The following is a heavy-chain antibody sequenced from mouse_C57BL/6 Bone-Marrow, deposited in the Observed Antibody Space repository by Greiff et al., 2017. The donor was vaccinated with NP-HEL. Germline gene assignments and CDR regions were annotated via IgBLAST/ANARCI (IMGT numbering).Heavy chain of an antibody. D-gene: IGHD4-1*01. V-gene: IGHV5-17*01. CDR3: AINWDLDY. CDR1: GFTFSDYG. Sequence: EVKLMESGGGLVKPGGSLKLSCAASGFTFSDYGMHWVRQAPEKGLEWVAYISSGSSTIYYADTVKGRFTISRDNAKNTLFLQMTSLRSEDTAMYYCAINWDLDYWGQGTTLTVSS. CDR2: ISSGSSTI. J-gene: IGHJ2*01.